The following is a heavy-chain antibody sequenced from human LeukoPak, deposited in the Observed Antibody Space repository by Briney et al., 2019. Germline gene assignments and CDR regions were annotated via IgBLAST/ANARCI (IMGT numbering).Heavy chain of an antibody. CDR3: ARGRGITMIVVVSNNWFDP. CDR1: GCTFTSYD. D-gene: IGHD3-22*01. V-gene: IGHV1-8*01. Sequence: ASVKVSCKASGCTFTSYDINWVRQATGQGLEWMGWMNPNSGNTGYAQKFQGRVTMTRNTSISTAYMELSSLRSEDTAVYYCARGRGITMIVVVSNNWFDPWGQGTLVTVSS. CDR2: MNPNSGNT. J-gene: IGHJ5*02.